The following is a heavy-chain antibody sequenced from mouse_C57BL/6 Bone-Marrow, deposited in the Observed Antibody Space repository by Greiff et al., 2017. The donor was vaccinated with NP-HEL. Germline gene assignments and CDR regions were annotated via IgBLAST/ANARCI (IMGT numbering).Heavy chain of an antibody. CDR2: SRNKANDYTT. D-gene: IGHD4-1*01. Sequence: EVKVVESGGGLVQSGRSLRLSCATSGFTFSDFYMEWVRQAPGKGLEWIAASRNKANDYTTEYSASVKGRFIVSRDTSQSILYLQMNALRAEDTAICYCARENWDWYFDVWGTGTTVTVSS. CDR1: GFTFSDFY. J-gene: IGHJ1*03. V-gene: IGHV7-1*01. CDR3: ARENWDWYFDV.